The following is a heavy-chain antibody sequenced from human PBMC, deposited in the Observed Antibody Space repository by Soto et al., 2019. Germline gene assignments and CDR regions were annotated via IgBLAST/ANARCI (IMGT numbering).Heavy chain of an antibody. D-gene: IGHD6-13*01. V-gene: IGHV3-30*03. CDR3: ARDHSSSWYYFDY. Sequence: GGSLRLSCAASGFTFSSYGMHWVRQAPGKGLEWVAVISYDGSNKYYADSVKGRFTISRDNSKNTLYLQMNSLRAEGTAVYYCARDHSSSWYYFDYWGQGTLVTVSS. CDR2: ISYDGSNK. J-gene: IGHJ4*02. CDR1: GFTFSSYG.